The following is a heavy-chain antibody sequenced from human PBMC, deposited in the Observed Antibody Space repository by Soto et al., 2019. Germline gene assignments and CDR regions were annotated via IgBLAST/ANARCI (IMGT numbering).Heavy chain of an antibody. V-gene: IGHV3-30-3*01. CDR3: ARDTWEWEPIYGMDV. CDR1: GFTFSSYA. Sequence: GSLRLSYAASGFTFSSYAMHWVRQAPGKGLEWVAVISYDGSNKYYADSVKGRFTISRDNSKNTLCLQMNSLRAEDTAVYYCARDTWEWEPIYGMDVWGQGTTVTVSS. J-gene: IGHJ6*02. D-gene: IGHD1-26*01. CDR2: ISYDGSNK.